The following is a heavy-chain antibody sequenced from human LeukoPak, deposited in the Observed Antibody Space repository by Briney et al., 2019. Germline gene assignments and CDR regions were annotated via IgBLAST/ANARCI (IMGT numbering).Heavy chain of an antibody. CDR3: ARGRPYYDSSGYYYSYYYYGMDV. CDR1: GGPFSGYY. CDR2: INHSGST. J-gene: IGHJ6*02. D-gene: IGHD3-22*01. Sequence: TSETLSLTCAVYGGPFSGYYWSWIRQPPGKGLEWIGEINHSGSTNYNPSLKSRVTISVDTSKNQFSLKLSSVTAADTAVYYCARGRPYYDSSGYYYSYYYYGMDVWGQGTTVTVSS. V-gene: IGHV4-34*01.